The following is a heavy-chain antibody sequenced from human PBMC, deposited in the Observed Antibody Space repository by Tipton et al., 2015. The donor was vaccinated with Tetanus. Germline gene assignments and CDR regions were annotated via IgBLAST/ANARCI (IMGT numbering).Heavy chain of an antibody. Sequence: QVQLVQSGGGLIQPGESLRLSCAASGFTVSSNYMTWIRQAPGKGLEWISYISPGGTTINYVDSVKGRFTISRDNAKNLMFLQMSALRAEDTAVYYCARDAYGSGSYFDLWGLGTLVTVSS. CDR1: GFTVSSNY. CDR3: ARDAYGSGSYFDL. CDR2: ISPGGTTI. D-gene: IGHD3-10*01. V-gene: IGHV3-11*01. J-gene: IGHJ4*02.